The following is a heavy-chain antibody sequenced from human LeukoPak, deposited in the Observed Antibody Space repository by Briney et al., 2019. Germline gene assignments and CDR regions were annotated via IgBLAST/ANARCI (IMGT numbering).Heavy chain of an antibody. CDR3: ARGGYSFDY. CDR2: LHADGIEK. CDR1: RFSLSGYW. V-gene: IGHV3-7*01. D-gene: IGHD5-12*01. J-gene: IGHJ4*02. Sequence: PGGSLRLSCAASRFSLSGYWMSWVRQAPGKGLEWVARLHADGIEKYYVDSVKGRFTISRDNAKNYLYVQMNSLRVEDTAVYYCARGGYSFDYLDQGTLVTVSS.